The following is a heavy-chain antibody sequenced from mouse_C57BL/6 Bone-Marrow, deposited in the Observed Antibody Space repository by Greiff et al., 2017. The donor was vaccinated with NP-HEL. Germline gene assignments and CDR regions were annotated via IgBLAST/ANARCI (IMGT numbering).Heavy chain of an antibody. CDR2: IYPGSGNT. V-gene: IGHV1-66*01. D-gene: IGHD1-1*01. CDR1: GYSFTSYY. Sequence: VKLMESGPELVKPGASVKISCKASGYSFTSYYIHWVKQRPGQGLEWIGWIYPGSGNTKYNEKFKGKATLTADTSSSTAYMQLSSLTSEDSAVYYCARIYYGSSFAYWGQGTLVTVSA. J-gene: IGHJ3*01. CDR3: ARIYYGSSFAY.